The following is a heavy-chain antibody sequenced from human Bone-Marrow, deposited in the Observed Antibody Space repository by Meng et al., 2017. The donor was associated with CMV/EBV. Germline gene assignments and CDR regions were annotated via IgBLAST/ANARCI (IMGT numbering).Heavy chain of an antibody. D-gene: IGHD4-17*01. CDR2: ITWNSGSI. V-gene: IGHV3-9*01. CDR1: GFTFDDYA. Sequence: GGSLRLSCAASGFTFDDYAMHWVRQAPGKGLEWVSGITWNSGSIVYADSVKGRFTISRDNAKNSLYLQMNSLRAEDTALYYCAKDMFPTTVTSKPDYWGQGTLVTVSS. J-gene: IGHJ4*02. CDR3: AKDMFPTTVTSKPDY.